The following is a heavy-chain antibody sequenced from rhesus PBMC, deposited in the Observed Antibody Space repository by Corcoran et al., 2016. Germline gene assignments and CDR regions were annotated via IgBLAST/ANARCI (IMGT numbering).Heavy chain of an antibody. J-gene: IGHJ4*01. D-gene: IGHD6-37*01. CDR2: IWFASDT. CDR3: TKETHGWSFFDY. V-gene: IGHV3-103*01. Sequence: EVQLVESGGGLAKPGGSPRLSCTTSGFSFNNYAFHWVRQAPEKGLDCVSAIWFASDTYYADSVKGRFSISRDNSKNPVSLQMNTLTTEDTAVYYCTKETHGWSFFDYWGQGVLVTVSS. CDR1: GFSFNNYA.